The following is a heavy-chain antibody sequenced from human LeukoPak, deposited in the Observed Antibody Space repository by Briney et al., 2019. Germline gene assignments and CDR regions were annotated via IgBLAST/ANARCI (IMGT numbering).Heavy chain of an antibody. J-gene: IGHJ6*03. CDR1: GFTFSIYW. CDR2: INNDGSST. CDR3: ARVARGDYYYYYIDV. V-gene: IGHV3-74*01. Sequence: QSGGSLRLSFGASGFTFSIYWMPWFREALGKGLVWVPLINNDGSSTIYADSVQGRFTISRDNAKNTLYLQMNSLRAEDTALYYCARVARGDYYYYYIDVWGKGTTVTVSS. D-gene: IGHD3-10*01.